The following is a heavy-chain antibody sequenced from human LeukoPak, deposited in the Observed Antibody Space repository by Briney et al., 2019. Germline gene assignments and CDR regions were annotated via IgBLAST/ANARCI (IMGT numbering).Heavy chain of an antibody. D-gene: IGHD3-9*01. V-gene: IGHV1-69*13. CDR3: ARDGGFEYLDWLLYF. Sequence: ASVKVSCKASGGTFSSYAISWVRQAPGQGLEWMGGIIPIFGTANYAQKFQGRVTITADESTSTAYMELSSLRSEDTAVYYCARDGGFEYLDWLLYFWGQGTLVTVSS. J-gene: IGHJ4*02. CDR2: IIPIFGTA. CDR1: GGTFSSYA.